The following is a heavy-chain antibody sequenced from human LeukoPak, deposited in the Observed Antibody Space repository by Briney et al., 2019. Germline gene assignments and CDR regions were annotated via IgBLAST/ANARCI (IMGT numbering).Heavy chain of an antibody. V-gene: IGHV4-34*01. CDR2: TYHSGNT. J-gene: IGHJ4*02. CDR1: GGSFSGYY. Sequence: SETLSLTCAVYGGSFSGYYWSWIRQPPGKGLEWIGSTYHSGNTYYNPSLKSRVTISVDTSKNQFSLKLSSVTAADTAVYYCARGATVTLFDYWGQGTLVTVSS. CDR3: ARGATVTLFDY. D-gene: IGHD4-17*01.